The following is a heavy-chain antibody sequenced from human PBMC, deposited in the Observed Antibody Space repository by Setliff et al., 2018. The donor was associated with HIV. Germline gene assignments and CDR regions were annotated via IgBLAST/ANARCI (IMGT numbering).Heavy chain of an antibody. D-gene: IGHD3-10*01. CDR3: ARNHLNYASGNTKTSGAYYFDS. CDR1: GYSFSTYW. V-gene: IGHV5-51*01. J-gene: IGHJ4*02. Sequence: PGESLKISCKGSGYSFSTYWNAWVRQMPGRGLEVMGLIYPDDSDARYNPSFQGQVTISADESISTAYLQWSSLKASDSAIFYCARNHLNYASGNTKTSGAYYFDSWGQGTLVTVSS. CDR2: IYPDDSDA.